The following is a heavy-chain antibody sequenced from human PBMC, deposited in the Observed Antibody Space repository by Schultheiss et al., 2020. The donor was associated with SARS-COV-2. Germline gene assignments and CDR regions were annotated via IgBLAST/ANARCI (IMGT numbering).Heavy chain of an antibody. CDR3: ARDLGNDQQLAPDY. CDR1: GGSVNSGSHN. J-gene: IGHJ4*02. CDR2: IYYSGYT. Sequence: SETLSLTCTVSGGSVNSGSHNWSWIRQSPGKGLEWIGYIYYSGYTNYNPSLKSRVTVSMDTSKNQFSLKLTSVTAADTAMYYCARDLGNDQQLAPDYWGQGTLVTVSS. V-gene: IGHV4-61*01. D-gene: IGHD6-6*01.